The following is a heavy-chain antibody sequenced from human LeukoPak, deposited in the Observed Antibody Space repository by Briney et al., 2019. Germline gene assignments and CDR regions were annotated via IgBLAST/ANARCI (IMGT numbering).Heavy chain of an antibody. V-gene: IGHV3-30*18. CDR1: GFTFSSYG. CDR2: ISYDGSNK. J-gene: IGHJ4*02. Sequence: GRSLRLSCAASGFTFSSYGMHWVRQAPGNGLEWVAVISYDGSNKYYADSVKGRFTISRDNSKNTPYLQMNSLRAEDTAVYYCAKDAVGYSSGWYRWYFDYWGQGTLVTVSS. D-gene: IGHD6-19*01. CDR3: AKDAVGYSSGWYRWYFDY.